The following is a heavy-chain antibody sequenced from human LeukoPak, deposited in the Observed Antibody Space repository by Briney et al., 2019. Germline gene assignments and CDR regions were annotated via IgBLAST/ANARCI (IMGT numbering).Heavy chain of an antibody. J-gene: IGHJ4*02. CDR2: INPNSGGT. Sequence: ASVKVSCKASGYTFTGYYMHWMRQAPGQGLEWMGWINPNSGGTNYAQNFQGRVTMTRDTSITTAYMELSRLRSADTAVYYCAIEEDSGCYDYWGQGTMVTVSS. D-gene: IGHD6-19*01. CDR1: GYTFTGYY. V-gene: IGHV1-2*02. CDR3: AIEEDSGCYDY.